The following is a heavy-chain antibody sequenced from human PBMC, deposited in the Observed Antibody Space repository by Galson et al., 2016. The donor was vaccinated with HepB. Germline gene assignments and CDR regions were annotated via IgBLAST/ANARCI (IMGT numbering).Heavy chain of an antibody. CDR3: ARDETRYNSSLNYYYYYYMDV. CDR1: GDSVSSNSAA. CDR2: TYYRSKWYN. D-gene: IGHD6-13*01. V-gene: IGHV6-1*01. J-gene: IGHJ6*03. Sequence: CAISGDSVSSNSAAWNWIRQSPSSGLEWLGRTYYRSKWYNDYAVSVKSRITINPDTSKNQFSLQLNSVTPEDTAVYYCARDETRYNSSLNYYYYYYMDVWGKGTTVTVSS.